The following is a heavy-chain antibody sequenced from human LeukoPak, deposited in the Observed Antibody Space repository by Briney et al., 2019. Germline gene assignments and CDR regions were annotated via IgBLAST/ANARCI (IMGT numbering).Heavy chain of an antibody. CDR3: ARGRHGDSIRGVWFDP. CDR1: GFTFSDYY. CDR2: ISGSGSII. Sequence: GGSLRPSCAASGFTFSDYYMSWIRQAPGKGLEWVSYISGSGSIIYYADSVKGPFTISRDNAKNSLYLQMNSLRAEDTAVYYCARGRHGDSIRGVWFDPWGQGTLVTVSS. V-gene: IGHV3-11*01. D-gene: IGHD3-10*01. J-gene: IGHJ5*02.